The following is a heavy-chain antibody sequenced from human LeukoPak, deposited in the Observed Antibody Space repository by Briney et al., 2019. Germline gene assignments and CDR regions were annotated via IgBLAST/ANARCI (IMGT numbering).Heavy chain of an antibody. CDR2: IKSKTDGGTT. D-gene: IGHD3-16*02. V-gene: IGHV3-15*07. CDR3: TTSPRYVWGSYRPVDIDY. Sequence: GGSLRLSCAASGFTFSSYAMNWVRQAPGKGLEWVGRIKSKTDGGTTDYAAPVKGRFTISRDDSKNTLYLQMNSLKTEDTAVYYCTTSPRYVWGSYRPVDIDYWGQGTLVTVSS. J-gene: IGHJ4*02. CDR1: GFTFSSYA.